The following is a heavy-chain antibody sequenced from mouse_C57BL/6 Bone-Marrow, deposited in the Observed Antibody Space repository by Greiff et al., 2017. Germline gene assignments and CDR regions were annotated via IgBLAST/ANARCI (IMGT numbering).Heavy chain of an antibody. Sequence: EVKLMESGPGLVKPSQSLSLTCSVTGYSITSGYYWNWIRQFPGNKLEWMGYISYDGSNNYNPSLKNRISITRETSKNQFFLKLNSVTTEDTATYYCARESLYGSDYWGQGTTLTVSS. CDR3: ARESLYGSDY. V-gene: IGHV3-6*01. CDR1: GYSITSGYY. CDR2: ISYDGSN. J-gene: IGHJ2*01. D-gene: IGHD1-1*01.